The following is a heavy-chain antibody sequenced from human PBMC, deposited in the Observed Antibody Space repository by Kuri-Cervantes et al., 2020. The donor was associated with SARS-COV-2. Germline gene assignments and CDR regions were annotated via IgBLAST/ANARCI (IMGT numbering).Heavy chain of an antibody. CDR3: ARFPVGASHFDY. D-gene: IGHD1-26*01. J-gene: IGHJ4*02. V-gene: IGHV2-70*11. CDR2: IDWDDDK. Sequence: SGPTLVKPTQTLTLTCTFSGFPLSTSGMCVSWIRQPPGKALEWLARIDWDDDKYYSTSLKTRLTISKDTSKNQVVRTMTNMDPVDTATHYCARFPVGASHFDYWGQGTLVTVSS. CDR1: GFPLSTSGMC.